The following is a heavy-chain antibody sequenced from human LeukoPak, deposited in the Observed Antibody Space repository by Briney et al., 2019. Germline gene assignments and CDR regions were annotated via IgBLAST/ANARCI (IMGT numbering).Heavy chain of an antibody. CDR3: AGAYYVGYSYGRNHYWYFDL. D-gene: IGHD5-18*01. J-gene: IGHJ2*01. CDR1: GFTFSSYS. CDR2: ISSSSSYI. V-gene: IGHV3-21*01. Sequence: GGSLRLSCAASGFTFSSYSMNWVRQAPGQWLDWVSSISSSSSYIYYADSVKGRFTISRDNAKNSLYLQMNSLRAEDTAVYYCAGAYYVGYSYGRNHYWYFDLWGRGTLVTVSS.